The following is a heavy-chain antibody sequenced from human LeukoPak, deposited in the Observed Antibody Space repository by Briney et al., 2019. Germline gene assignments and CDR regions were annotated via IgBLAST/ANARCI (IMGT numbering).Heavy chain of an antibody. CDR2: TYSGGRT. V-gene: IGHV3-53*01. CDR1: GFTFSSYW. Sequence: PGGSLRLSCAASGFTFSSYWMSWVRQAPGKGLEWVSVTYSGGRTYYADSVKGRFTISRDNSKNTLFLQMDSLRAEDTAVYYCARGSSGWYGIDYWGQGALVNVSS. J-gene: IGHJ4*02. D-gene: IGHD6-19*01. CDR3: ARGSSGWYGIDY.